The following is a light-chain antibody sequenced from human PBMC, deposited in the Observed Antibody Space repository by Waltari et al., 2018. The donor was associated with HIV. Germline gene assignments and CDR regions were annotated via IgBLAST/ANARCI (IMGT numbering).Light chain of an antibody. Sequence: DIQMTQSPSSLSASVCDRSTITCWASPSINSELNCYQQKPGKAPSLLIYGASSLQSGVPTRFSGSGSGTEFSLTISSLQPEDFATYYCQQSYSAPFTFGQGTKLHVK. CDR3: QQSYSAPFT. V-gene: IGKV1-39*01. CDR2: GAS. CDR1: PSINSE. J-gene: IGKJ2*01.